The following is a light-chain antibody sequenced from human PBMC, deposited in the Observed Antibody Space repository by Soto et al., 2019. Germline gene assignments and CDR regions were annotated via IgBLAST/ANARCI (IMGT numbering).Light chain of an antibody. V-gene: IGLV1-40*01. Sequence: QSVLTQPPSVSGAPGHRVTISCTGSSPNIGAYDVHWYQQLPGTAPKLLISGNNNRPSGVPDRFSGSKSGSSASLAITGLQAEDEADYYCQSYDSSLSGSKVVFGGGTKLTVL. CDR2: GNN. J-gene: IGLJ2*01. CDR3: QSYDSSLSGSKVV. CDR1: SPNIGAYD.